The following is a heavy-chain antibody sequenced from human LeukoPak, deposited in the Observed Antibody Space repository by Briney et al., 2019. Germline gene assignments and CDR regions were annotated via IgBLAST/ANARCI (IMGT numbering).Heavy chain of an antibody. CDR2: MNPNSGST. CDR3: ARNMARTGDFDY. J-gene: IGHJ4*02. D-gene: IGHD5-24*01. Sequence: ASVKVSCKASGYSFISYDINWVRQATGQGLEWLGWMNPNSGSTGYAQNFQGRVSMTRDTSISTAYMELSNLGSEDTAVYYSARNMARTGDFDYWGQGTLVTVSS. CDR1: GYSFISYD. V-gene: IGHV1-8*01.